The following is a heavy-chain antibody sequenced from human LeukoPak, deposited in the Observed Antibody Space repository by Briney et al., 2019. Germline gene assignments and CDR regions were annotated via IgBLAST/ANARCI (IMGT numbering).Heavy chain of an antibody. CDR1: GGTFSSYA. D-gene: IGHD6-13*01. CDR3: ARPRGSSSWSGLAY. V-gene: IGHV1-69*06. CDR2: IIPIFGTA. J-gene: IGHJ4*02. Sequence: GASVKVSCKASGGTFSSYAISWVRQAPGQGLEWMGGIIPIFGTANYAQKFQGRVTITADKSTSTAYMELSSLRSEDTAVYYCARPRGSSSWSGLAYWGQGTLVTVSS.